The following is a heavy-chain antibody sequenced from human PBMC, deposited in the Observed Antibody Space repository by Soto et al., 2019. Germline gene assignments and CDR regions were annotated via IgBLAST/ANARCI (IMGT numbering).Heavy chain of an antibody. V-gene: IGHV3-48*02. Sequence: PGGSLRLSCTASGFALSTYSMNWVRQAPGKGLEWVSYITTSGSTIYYADSVKGRFTISRDNDKNSLYLQMNSLRDEDTAVYYCAIPTTRYSGYVDAFDIWAQGKMVLVSS. D-gene: IGHD5-12*01. CDR1: GFALSTYS. CDR2: ITTSGSTI. CDR3: AIPTTRYSGYVDAFDI. J-gene: IGHJ3*02.